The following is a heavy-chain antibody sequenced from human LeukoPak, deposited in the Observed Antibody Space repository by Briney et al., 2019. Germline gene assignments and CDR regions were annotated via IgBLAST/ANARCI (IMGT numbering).Heavy chain of an antibody. D-gene: IGHD1/OR15-1a*01. CDR1: GYTFTNYH. V-gene: IGHV1-2*05. CDR3: ARGLAGGTYGLGY. J-gene: IGHJ4*02. Sequence: WASVKVSCKASGYTFTNYHTHWVRQAPGQGLEWMGRINPNSGGTNYAQKFQGRVTMTRDTSIITTYMELSGLSSDDTGVYYCARGLAGGTYGLGYWGQGTLVTVSS. CDR2: INPNSGGT.